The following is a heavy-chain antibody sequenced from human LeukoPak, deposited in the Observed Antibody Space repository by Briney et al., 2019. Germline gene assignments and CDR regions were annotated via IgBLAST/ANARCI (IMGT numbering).Heavy chain of an antibody. D-gene: IGHD2-15*01. J-gene: IGHJ4*02. CDR2: VFYSVST. CDR1: GGSISSSGYY. V-gene: IGHV4-39*07. Sequence: SQTLSLTCIVSGGSISSSGYYWGWIRQPPGKGLEWIGSVFYSVSTYYNPSLKSRVIISVDTSKNLFSLKLSSVTAADTAVYYCGRASSGGSFDYWGQGTQVTVSS. CDR3: GRASSGGSFDY.